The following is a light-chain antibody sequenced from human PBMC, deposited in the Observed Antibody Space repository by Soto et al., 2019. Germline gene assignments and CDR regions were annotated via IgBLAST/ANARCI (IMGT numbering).Light chain of an antibody. Sequence: QSALTQPASVSGSPGQSITISCTGTSSDVGGYNYVSWYQQHPGKAPKLMIYEVSNRPSGVSNRFSGSKSGNTASLTISGLQAEDEADYYCSSYTRNRTLGFGGGTQLTVL. CDR2: EVS. CDR3: SSYTRNRTLG. CDR1: SSDVGGYNY. J-gene: IGLJ2*01. V-gene: IGLV2-14*01.